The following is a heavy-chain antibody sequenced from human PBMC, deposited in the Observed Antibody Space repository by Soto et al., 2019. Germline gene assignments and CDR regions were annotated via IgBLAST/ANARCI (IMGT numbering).Heavy chain of an antibody. CDR3: ARGVYSGYRWWFDP. CDR2: IYYSGST. D-gene: IGHD5-12*01. V-gene: IGHV4-39*07. CDR1: GGSIGSSSYF. J-gene: IGHJ5*02. Sequence: SETLSLTCSVSGGSIGSSSYFWGWIRQPPGKGLEWIGSIYYSGSTYYNPSLKSRVTISVDTSKNQFSLKLSSVTAADTAVYYCARGVYSGYRWWFDPWGQGTLVTVSS.